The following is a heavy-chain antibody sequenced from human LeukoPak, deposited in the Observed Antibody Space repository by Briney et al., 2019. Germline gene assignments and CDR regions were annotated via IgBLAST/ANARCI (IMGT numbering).Heavy chain of an antibody. Sequence: GGSLRLSCAASGFTVSSNYMSWVRQARGKGLEWVSRIKDDGSTAAYADSVQGRFTISRDNAKNTLYLQMNSLTAEDTALYYCARDPFFGDADLDQWGQGTLVTVSS. CDR1: GFTVSSNY. CDR3: ARDPFFGDADLDQ. J-gene: IGHJ5*02. V-gene: IGHV3-74*01. CDR2: IKDDGSTA. D-gene: IGHD2/OR15-2a*01.